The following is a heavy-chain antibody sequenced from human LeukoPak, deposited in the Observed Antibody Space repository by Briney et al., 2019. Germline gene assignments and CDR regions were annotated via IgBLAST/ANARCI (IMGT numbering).Heavy chain of an antibody. V-gene: IGHV3-30-3*01. CDR3: ARDLGLRFDY. Sequence: GGSLRLSCAASGFTFSSYAMHWVRQAPGKGLEWVAVISYDGSNKYYADSVKGRFTISRDNSKNTLYLQMNSLRAEDTAVYYCARDLGLRFDYWGQGTLVTVSS. D-gene: IGHD5-12*01. J-gene: IGHJ4*02. CDR2: ISYDGSNK. CDR1: GFTFSSYA.